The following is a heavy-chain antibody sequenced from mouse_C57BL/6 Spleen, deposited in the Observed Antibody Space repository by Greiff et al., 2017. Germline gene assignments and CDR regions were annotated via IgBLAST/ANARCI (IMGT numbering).Heavy chain of an antibody. J-gene: IGHJ2*01. D-gene: IGHD3-1*01. CDR1: GFTFSSYA. V-gene: IGHV5-9-1*02. Sequence: EVHLVESGAGLVKPGGSLKLSCAASGFTFSSYAMSWVRQTPEKRLEWVAYISSGGDYIYYADTVKGRFTISRDNARNTLYLQMSSLKSEDTAMYYCTRDLGGYFDYWGQGTTLTVSS. CDR2: ISSGGDYI. CDR3: TRDLGGYFDY.